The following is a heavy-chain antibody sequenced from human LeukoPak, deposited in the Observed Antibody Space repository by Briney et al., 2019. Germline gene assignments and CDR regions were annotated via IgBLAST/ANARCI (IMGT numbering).Heavy chain of an antibody. V-gene: IGHV3-23*01. CDR1: GFTLSTYA. J-gene: IGHJ4*02. D-gene: IGHD2-21*01. CDR3: AKAPVTSCRGAYCYPFDS. Sequence: GGSLRLSCAASGFTLSTYAMSWVRQTPGKGLEWVAATSSSDAGTYHADSVRGRFTISRDNSKNTLYLQMNSLRAEDAAVYFCAKAPVTSCRGAYCYPFDSWGQGTLVTASS. CDR2: TSSSDAGT.